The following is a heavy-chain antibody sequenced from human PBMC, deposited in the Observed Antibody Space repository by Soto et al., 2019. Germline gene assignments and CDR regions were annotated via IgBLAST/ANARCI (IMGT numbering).Heavy chain of an antibody. CDR1: GGTFSSYA. J-gene: IGHJ1*01. CDR2: IIPIFGPA. V-gene: IGHV1-69*06. D-gene: IGHD3-9*01. Sequence: QVQLVQSGAEVKKPGSSVKVSCKASGGTFSSYAISWVRQAPGQGLEWMGGIIPIFGPANYAQKFQGRVTITADKSTSTAYMELSSLRSEDTAVYYWASRRFSVEYYDILTGYPSAEYFQHWGQGTLVTVSS. CDR3: ASRRFSVEYYDILTGYPSAEYFQH.